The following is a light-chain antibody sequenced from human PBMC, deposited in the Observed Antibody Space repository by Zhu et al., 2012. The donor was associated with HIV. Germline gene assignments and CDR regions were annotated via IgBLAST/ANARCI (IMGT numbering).Light chain of an antibody. CDR1: QSVTNNF. J-gene: IGKJ1*01. Sequence: IVLTQSPATLSLSPGERATLSCRTSQSVTNNFLAWYQQKPGQAPRLLIYLTSIRATGIPDRFSGSGSGTDFTLTVSRLEPEDSALYYCLQHDSLPATFGQGTKVEIK. V-gene: IGKV3-20*01. CDR2: LTS. CDR3: LQHDSLPAT.